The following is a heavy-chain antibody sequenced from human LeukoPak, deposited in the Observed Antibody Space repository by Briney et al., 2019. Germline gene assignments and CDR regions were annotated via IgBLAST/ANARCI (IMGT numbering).Heavy chain of an antibody. V-gene: IGHV7-4-1*02. CDR3: ARGPSSWYDYYYYGMDV. CDR2: INTNTGNP. CDR1: GDTFTSYA. J-gene: IGHJ6*02. D-gene: IGHD6-13*01. Sequence: ASVKVSCKASGDTFTSYAMNWVRQAPGQGLEWMGWINTNTGNPTYAQGFTGRFVFSLDTSVSTAYLQISSLKAEDTAVYYCARGPSSWYDYYYYGMDVWGQGTTVTVSS.